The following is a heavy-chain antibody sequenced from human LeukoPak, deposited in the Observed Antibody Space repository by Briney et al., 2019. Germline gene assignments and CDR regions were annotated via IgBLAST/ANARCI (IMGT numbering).Heavy chain of an antibody. CDR3: AKGFRPNAFDI. V-gene: IGHV3-9*01. Sequence: PGRSLRLSCAASGFTFDDYAMHWVRHAPGKGLEWVSGISWNSGSIGYADSVKGRFTISRDNAKNSLYLQMNSLRAEDTALYYCAKGFRPNAFDIWGQGTMVTVSS. J-gene: IGHJ3*02. CDR2: ISWNSGSI. CDR1: GFTFDDYA.